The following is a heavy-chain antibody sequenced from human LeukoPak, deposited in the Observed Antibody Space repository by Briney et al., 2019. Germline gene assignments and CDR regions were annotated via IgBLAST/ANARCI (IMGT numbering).Heavy chain of an antibody. V-gene: IGHV3-74*01. Sequence: SGGSLRLSCAASGFTFSSYAMSWVRQAPGKGLVWVSRISTDGSSTRYADSGKGRFTISRDNAKNSLYLQMNSLRAEDTAVYYCARAMRDSSGYPPDYWGQGTLVTVSS. CDR3: ARAMRDSSGYPPDY. D-gene: IGHD3-22*01. CDR1: GFTFSSYA. J-gene: IGHJ4*02. CDR2: ISTDGSST.